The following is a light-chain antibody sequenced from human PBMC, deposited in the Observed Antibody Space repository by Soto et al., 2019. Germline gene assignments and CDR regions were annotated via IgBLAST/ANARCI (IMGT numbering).Light chain of an antibody. CDR3: QQRSDGPPT. V-gene: IGKV3-11*01. CDR1: QSVSSY. J-gene: IGKJ1*01. Sequence: EIVLTQSPATLSLSPGERATLSCRASQSVSSYLAWYQQKPGQAPRLLIYDASSRATAVPARFSASGSGTDFTLTISSLEPEDFAVYYCQQRSDGPPTFGQGTKVEIK. CDR2: DAS.